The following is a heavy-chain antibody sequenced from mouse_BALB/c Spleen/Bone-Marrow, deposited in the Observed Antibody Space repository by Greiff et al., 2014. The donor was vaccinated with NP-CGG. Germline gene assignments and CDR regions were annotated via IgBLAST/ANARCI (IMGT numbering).Heavy chain of an antibody. D-gene: IGHD1-1*01. V-gene: IGHV14-3*02. CDR3: VSYYYGNYFDS. CDR2: IDPANGNT. Sequence: DVQLQESGAELVKPGASVKLSCTASGFNIKDTYMHWVKQRPEQGLEWIGRIDPANGNTKYDPKFQGKATITADTSSNTVYLQLSSLTSEDTAVYYCVSYYYGNYFDSWGQGTTLTVSS. CDR1: GFNIKDTY. J-gene: IGHJ2*01.